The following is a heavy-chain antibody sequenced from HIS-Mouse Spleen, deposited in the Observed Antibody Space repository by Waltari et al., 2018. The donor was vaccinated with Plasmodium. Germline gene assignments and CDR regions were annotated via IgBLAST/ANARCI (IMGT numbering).Heavy chain of an antibody. Sequence: QLQLQESGPGLVKPSETLSLTCTVSGGPISSSSYSWGWIRQPPGTGLEWIGSFSYSGSTYYNPSLKSRVTISVDTSKNQFSLKLSSVTAADTAVYYCARRGGSYYYFDYWGQGTLVTVSS. CDR1: GGPISSSSYS. CDR2: FSYSGST. CDR3: ARRGGSYYYFDY. D-gene: IGHD1-26*01. V-gene: IGHV4-39*01. J-gene: IGHJ4*02.